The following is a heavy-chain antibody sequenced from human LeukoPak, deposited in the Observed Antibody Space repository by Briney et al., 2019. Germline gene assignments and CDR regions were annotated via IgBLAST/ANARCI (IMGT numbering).Heavy chain of an antibody. D-gene: IGHD5-12*01. CDR1: GFTFSSYG. J-gene: IGHJ4*02. CDR2: ISYDGSNN. Sequence: GGSLRLSCAASGFTFSSYGMHWVRQAPGKGLEWVAVISYDGSNNYYADSVKGRFTIARDNSKNTLYLQMNSLRAEDTAVYYCAKDRGWLGRRFDYWGQGTLVTVSS. CDR3: AKDRGWLGRRFDY. V-gene: IGHV3-30*18.